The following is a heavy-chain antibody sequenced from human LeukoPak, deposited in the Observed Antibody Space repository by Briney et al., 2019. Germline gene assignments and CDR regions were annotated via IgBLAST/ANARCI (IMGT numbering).Heavy chain of an antibody. Sequence: GGSLRLSCAASGFTFSSYWMSWVRQAPGKGLEWVANIKQDGSEKYYVDSVKGRFTISRDNAKNSLYLQMNSLRAEDTAVYYCARDTYCSNTSCYLDAFDIWGQGTMVTVSS. D-gene: IGHD2-2*01. CDR3: ARDTYCSNTSCYLDAFDI. V-gene: IGHV3-7*01. CDR1: GFTFSSYW. CDR2: IKQDGSEK. J-gene: IGHJ3*02.